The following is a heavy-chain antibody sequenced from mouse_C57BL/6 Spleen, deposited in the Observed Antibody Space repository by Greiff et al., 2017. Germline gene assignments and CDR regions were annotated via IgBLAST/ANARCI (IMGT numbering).Heavy chain of an antibody. CDR1: GYTFTSYT. Sequence: QVQLQQSGAELARPGASVKMSCKASGYTFTSYTMHWVKQRTGQGLEWIGYINPSSGYTKYNQKFKDKATLTAYKSSNTAYMQLRSQTSEDSAVYDWARGYYDYDRAWFAYWGQGTLVTVSA. CDR2: INPSSGYT. J-gene: IGHJ3*01. V-gene: IGHV1-4*01. CDR3: ARGYYDYDRAWFAY. D-gene: IGHD2-4*01.